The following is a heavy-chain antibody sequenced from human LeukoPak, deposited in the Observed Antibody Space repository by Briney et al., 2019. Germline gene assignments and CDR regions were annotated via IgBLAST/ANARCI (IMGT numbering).Heavy chain of an antibody. D-gene: IGHD6-19*01. CDR2: INPSGGRT. J-gene: IGHJ3*02. V-gene: IGHV1-46*01. Sequence: ASVKVSCKASGYTFTGYYMHWVRQAPGQGLEWMGIINPSGGRTNYAQKFQGRVTMTRDMSTSTVYMELSSLRSEDTAVYYCARRAVAGIAFDIWGQGTMVTVSS. CDR1: GYTFTGYY. CDR3: ARRAVAGIAFDI.